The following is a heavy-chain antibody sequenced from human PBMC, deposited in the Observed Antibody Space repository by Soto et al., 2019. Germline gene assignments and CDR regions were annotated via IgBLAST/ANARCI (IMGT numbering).Heavy chain of an antibody. CDR3: ARENSYFDY. Sequence: QSQLLQSGAEVKKPGASVKVTCKASGYTFRNFGISWVRQAPGQGLEWMGWISAYNANANYAPKFQGRLTMTADTSTSTAYMELRSLRSDDTAVYYCARENSYFDYWGQGTLVTVSS. J-gene: IGHJ4*02. CDR2: ISAYNANA. V-gene: IGHV1-18*01. CDR1: GYTFRNFG.